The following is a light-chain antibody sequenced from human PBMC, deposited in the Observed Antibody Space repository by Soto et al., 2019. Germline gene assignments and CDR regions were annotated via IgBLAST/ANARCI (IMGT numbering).Light chain of an antibody. CDR1: QGVDNW. Sequence: DIQMTQSPSSVSASVGDRVTITCRASQGVDNWLAWYQQKPGKAPKLLISGASSLQSGVSSRFSGSGSGTDFTLTITSLQPEDFATYYCQQASSFPWTFGQGTNVEIK. J-gene: IGKJ1*01. V-gene: IGKV1-12*01. CDR3: QQASSFPWT. CDR2: GAS.